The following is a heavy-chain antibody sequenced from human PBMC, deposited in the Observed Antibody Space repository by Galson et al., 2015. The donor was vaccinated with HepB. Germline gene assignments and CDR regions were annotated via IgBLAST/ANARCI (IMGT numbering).Heavy chain of an antibody. Sequence: TLSLTCTVSGGSISSGGYYWSWIRQHPGKGLEWIGYIYYSGSTYYNPSLKSRVTISVDTSKNQFSLKLSSVTAADTAVYYCARSITMVRGVIDYWGQGTLVTVSS. CDR3: ARSITMVRGVIDY. CDR1: GGSISSGGYY. V-gene: IGHV4-31*03. CDR2: IYYSGST. D-gene: IGHD3-10*01. J-gene: IGHJ4*02.